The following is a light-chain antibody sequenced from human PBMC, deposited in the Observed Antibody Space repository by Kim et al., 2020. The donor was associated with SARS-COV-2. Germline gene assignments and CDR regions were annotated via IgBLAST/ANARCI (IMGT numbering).Light chain of an antibody. CDR3: AAWDDSLSGWV. J-gene: IGLJ3*02. CDR1: SANSGSND. CDR2: RNN. Sequence: GQRGTISCCGSSANSGSNDVCWYQQVPGTAPKLLIYRNNQRPSGVPDRFAGATSGTAASLAISGLRSEDEADYYCAAWDDSLSGWVFGGGTQLTVL. V-gene: IGLV1-47*01.